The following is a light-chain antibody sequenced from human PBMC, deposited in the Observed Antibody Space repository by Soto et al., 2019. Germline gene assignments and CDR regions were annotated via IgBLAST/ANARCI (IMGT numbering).Light chain of an antibody. CDR2: DNN. CDR3: ATWDGSLPGEV. CDR1: TSNIGTFY. V-gene: IGLV1-51*01. J-gene: IGLJ2*01. Sequence: QSVLTQPPSASSTPGQTVTISCSGSTSNIGTFYVYWYQHLPGTAPKLLIYDNNKRPSGIPDRFSGSKSGTSGTLDITGLQTGDEADYYCATWDGSLPGEVFGGGTKLTVL.